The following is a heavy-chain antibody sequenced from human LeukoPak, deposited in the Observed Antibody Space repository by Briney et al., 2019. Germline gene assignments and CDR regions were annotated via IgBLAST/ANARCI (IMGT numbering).Heavy chain of an antibody. V-gene: IGHV4-30-2*01. D-gene: IGHD1-26*01. Sequence: SQTLSLTCAVSGGSISSGGYSWSWIRQPPGKGLEWIGYIYHSGSTYYNPSLKSRVTISVDRSKNQFSLKLSSVTAADTAVYYCATSGSYPRFDYWGQGTLVTVS. J-gene: IGHJ4*02. CDR1: GGSISSGGYS. CDR3: ATSGSYPRFDY. CDR2: IYHSGST.